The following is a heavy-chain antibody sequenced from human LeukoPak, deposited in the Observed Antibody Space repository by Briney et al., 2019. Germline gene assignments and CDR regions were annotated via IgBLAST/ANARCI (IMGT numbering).Heavy chain of an antibody. V-gene: IGHV6-1*01. D-gene: IGHD4-17*01. CDR3: ARHSTTVTPSGYYYYGMDV. Sequence: SQTLSLTCAISGDSVSSNSAAWNWIRQSPSRGLEWLGRTYYRSKWYNDYAVSVKSRITINPDTSRNQFSLQLNSVTPEDTAVYYCARHSTTVTPSGYYYYGMDVWGQGTTVTVSS. CDR2: TYYRSKWYN. CDR1: GDSVSSNSAA. J-gene: IGHJ6*02.